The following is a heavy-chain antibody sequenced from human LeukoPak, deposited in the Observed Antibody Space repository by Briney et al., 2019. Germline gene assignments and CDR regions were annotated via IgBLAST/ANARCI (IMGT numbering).Heavy chain of an antibody. CDR1: GGSISSGSYY. D-gene: IGHD5-18*01. CDR3: ARDQEYSYGYGRN. Sequence: PSQTLSLTCTVSGGSISSGSYYWSWIRQPAGKGLEWIGRIYTSGSTNYNPSLKSRVTISVDTSKNQFSLNLRSVTAADTAVYFCARDQEYSYGYGRNWGQGTLVTVSS. CDR2: IYTSGST. J-gene: IGHJ4*02. V-gene: IGHV4-61*02.